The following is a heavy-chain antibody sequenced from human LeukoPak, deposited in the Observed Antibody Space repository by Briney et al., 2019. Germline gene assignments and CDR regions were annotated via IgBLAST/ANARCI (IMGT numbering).Heavy chain of an antibody. CDR2: TIPILGIA. Sequence: GASVKVSCKASGGTFSSYAISWVRQAPGQGLEWMGRTIPILGIANYAQKFQGRVTITADKSTSTAYMELRSLRSDDTAVYYCARGPDGPPLDYWGQGTLVTVSS. J-gene: IGHJ4*02. CDR3: ARGPDGPPLDY. V-gene: IGHV1-69*04. CDR1: GGTFSSYA.